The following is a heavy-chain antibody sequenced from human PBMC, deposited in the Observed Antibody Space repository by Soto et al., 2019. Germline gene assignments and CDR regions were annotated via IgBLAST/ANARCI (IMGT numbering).Heavy chain of an antibody. V-gene: IGHV3-21*06. CDR3: ARDLRGHYGP. D-gene: IGHD4-17*01. Sequence: GGSLRLSCEGSGFNFRNFNMIWVRQAPGKGLGWVSSVSGSSPYIYYADSVKGRFTVSRDNANNLVFLQMNGLRPEDTAMYYCARDLRGHYGPWGQGTMVTVSS. CDR1: GFNFRNFN. J-gene: IGHJ3*01. CDR2: VSGSSPYI.